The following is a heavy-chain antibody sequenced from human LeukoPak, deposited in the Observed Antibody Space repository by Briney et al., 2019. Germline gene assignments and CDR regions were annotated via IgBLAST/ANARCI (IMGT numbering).Heavy chain of an antibody. CDR1: GFTFDDYA. J-gene: IGHJ3*02. CDR3: AKDIDIVVVVAATGDAFDI. V-gene: IGHV3-43*02. D-gene: IGHD2-15*01. CDR2: ISGDGGCT. Sequence: PGGSLRLSCAASGFTFDDYAMHWVRQAPGKGLEWVSLISGDGGCTYYADSVKGRFTISRDNSKNSLYLQMNSLRTEDTALYYCAKDIDIVVVVAATGDAFDIWGQGTMVTVSS.